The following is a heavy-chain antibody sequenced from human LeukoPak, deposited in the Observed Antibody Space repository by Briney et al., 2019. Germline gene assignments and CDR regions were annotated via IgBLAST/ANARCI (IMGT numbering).Heavy chain of an antibody. V-gene: IGHV4-34*01. CDR3: ARGSGPPYSGSYW. Sequence: LRLSCAASGFTFSGSWMNWVRQAPGKGLEWIGEINHSGSTNYNPSLKSRVTISVDTSKNQFSLKLSSVTAADTAVYYCARGSGPPYSGSYWWGQGTLVTVSS. CDR1: GFTFSGSW. J-gene: IGHJ4*02. D-gene: IGHD1-26*01. CDR2: INHSGST.